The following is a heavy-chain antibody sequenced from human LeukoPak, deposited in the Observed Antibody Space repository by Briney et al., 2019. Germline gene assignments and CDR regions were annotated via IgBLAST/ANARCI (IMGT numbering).Heavy chain of an antibody. CDR3: ARDCLEGPSVHYYRDD. CDR2: IYSGGST. V-gene: IGHV3-53*01. J-gene: IGHJ6*03. CDR1: GFTFSKYG. Sequence: PGGSLRLSCAASGFTFSKYGMVWVRQAPGKGLEWVSVIYSGGSTYYAVSVKGRFTISRDNSTKTPYLQMNSLRAESTAVYYCARDCLEGPSVHYYRDDWGKGTTVTVSS. D-gene: IGHD3-3*01.